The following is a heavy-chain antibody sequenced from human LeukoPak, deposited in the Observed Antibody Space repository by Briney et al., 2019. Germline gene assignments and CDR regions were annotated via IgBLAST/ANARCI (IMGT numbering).Heavy chain of an antibody. J-gene: IGHJ6*02. CDR3: ASQTGVYCSGGSCYLPSYYYYGMDV. CDR1: GGSISSGGYY. V-gene: IGHV4-31*03. CDR2: IYYSGDT. Sequence: SETLSLTCTVSGGSISSGGYYWSWIRQHPGKGLEWIGYIYYSGDTYYNPSLKSRLSLSVDTSKNQFSLKLSSVTAADTAVYYCASQTGVYCSGGSCYLPSYYYYGMDVWGQGTTVTVSS. D-gene: IGHD2-15*01.